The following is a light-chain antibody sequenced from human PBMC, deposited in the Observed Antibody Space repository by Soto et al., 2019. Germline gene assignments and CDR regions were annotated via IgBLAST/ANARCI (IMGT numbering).Light chain of an antibody. CDR1: SSDVGGYNY. CDR3: CSYAGDYTFV. Sequence: QSALTQPRSGSGSPGQSVTICCTGTSSDVGGYNYVTWYQQYPGKAPKVMIYDVKTRPSGVPDRFSGSKSGNTASLTISGLQAEDEADYYCCSYAGDYTFVFGTGTKLTVL. J-gene: IGLJ1*01. V-gene: IGLV2-11*01. CDR2: DVK.